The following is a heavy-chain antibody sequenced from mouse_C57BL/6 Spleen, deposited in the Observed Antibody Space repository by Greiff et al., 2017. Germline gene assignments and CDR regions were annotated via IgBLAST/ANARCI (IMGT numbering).Heavy chain of an antibody. CDR3: TREASITTFAY. V-gene: IGHV5-9-1*02. J-gene: IGHJ3*01. Sequence: EVHLVESGEGLVKPGGSLKLSCAASGFTFSSYAMSWVRQTPETRLEWVAYISSGGDYIYYADTVKGRFTISRDNARNTLYLQMSSLKSEDTAMYYCTREASITTFAYWGQGTLVTVSA. D-gene: IGHD1-1*01. CDR1: GFTFSSYA. CDR2: ISSGGDYI.